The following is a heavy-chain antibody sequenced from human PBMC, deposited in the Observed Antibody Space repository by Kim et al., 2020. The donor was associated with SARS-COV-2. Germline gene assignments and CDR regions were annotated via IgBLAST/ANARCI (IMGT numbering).Heavy chain of an antibody. D-gene: IGHD3-9*01. CDR2: ST. V-gene: IGHV4-30-2*05. Sequence: STSYNPSLKGRFTLSIDTSKNQFSLTLPSVTAADTAVYYCARAYYDWWFDPWGQGALVTVSS. CDR3: ARAYYDWWFDP. J-gene: IGHJ5*02.